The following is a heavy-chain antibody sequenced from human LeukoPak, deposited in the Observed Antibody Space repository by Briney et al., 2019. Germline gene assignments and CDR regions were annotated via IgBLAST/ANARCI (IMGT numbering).Heavy chain of an antibody. Sequence: PGGSLRLSCAASGFTFSSYWMSWVRQAPGKGLEWVANIKQDGSEKYYVDSVKGRFTTSRDNAKNSLYLQMNSLRAEDTAVYYCARDTGVGYCSSTSCYTEFDYYYYYGMDVWGQGTTVTVSS. CDR1: GFTFSSYW. D-gene: IGHD2-2*02. CDR2: IKQDGSEK. V-gene: IGHV3-7*01. CDR3: ARDTGVGYCSSTSCYTEFDYYYYYGMDV. J-gene: IGHJ6*02.